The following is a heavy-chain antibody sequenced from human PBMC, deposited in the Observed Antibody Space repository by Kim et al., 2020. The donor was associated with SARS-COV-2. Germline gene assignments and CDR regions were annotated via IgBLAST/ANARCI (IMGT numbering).Heavy chain of an antibody. D-gene: IGHD4-17*01. V-gene: IGHV3-21*01. CDR2: SYI. J-gene: IGHJ4*02. Sequence: SYIYYADSGKGRFTISRDNAKNSLYLQMNSLRAEDTAVYYCLVSSTVTSYWGQGTLVTVSS. CDR3: LVSSTVTSY.